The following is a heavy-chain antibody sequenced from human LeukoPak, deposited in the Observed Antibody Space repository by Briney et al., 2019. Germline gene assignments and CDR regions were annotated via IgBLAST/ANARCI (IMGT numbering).Heavy chain of an antibody. V-gene: IGHV3-7*01. CDR3: ARYGSSGTGFDY. J-gene: IGHJ4*02. CDR1: GFTFSSYS. Sequence: GGSLRLSCAASGFTFSSYSMSWVRQAPGKGLEWVAHIKQDGSEKYYVDSVKGRFTISRDNAKNSLYLQMNSLRAEDTAVYYCARYGSSGTGFDYWGQGTLVTVSS. CDR2: IKQDGSEK. D-gene: IGHD6-6*01.